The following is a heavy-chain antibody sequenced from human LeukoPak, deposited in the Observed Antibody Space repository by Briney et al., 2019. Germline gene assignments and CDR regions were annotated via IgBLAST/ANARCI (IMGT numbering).Heavy chain of an antibody. CDR2: IYASGST. CDR3: ARVFDS. J-gene: IGHJ4*02. CDR1: GGSISSYY. V-gene: IGHV4-4*07. Sequence: SETLSLTCTVSGGSISSYYWSWIRQPAGKGLEWIGRIYASGSTDYNPSLKSRVTISIDTSKNQFSLKLTYVTAADTAVYYCARVFDSWGQGTLVTVSS.